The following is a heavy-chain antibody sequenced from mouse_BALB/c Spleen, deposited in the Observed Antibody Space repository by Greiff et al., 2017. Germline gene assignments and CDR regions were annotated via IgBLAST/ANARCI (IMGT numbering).Heavy chain of an antibody. V-gene: IGHV5-4*02. J-gene: IGHJ1*01. CDR2: ISDGGSYT. CDR1: GFTFSDYY. CDR3: ARRYGNYFYWYFDV. Sequence: EVQVVESGGGLVKPGGSLKFSCAASGFTFSDYYMYWVRQTPEKRLEWVATISDGGSYTYYPDSVKGRFTISRDNAKNNLYLQMSSLKSEDTAMYYCARRYGNYFYWYFDVWGAGTTVTVSS. D-gene: IGHD2-10*02.